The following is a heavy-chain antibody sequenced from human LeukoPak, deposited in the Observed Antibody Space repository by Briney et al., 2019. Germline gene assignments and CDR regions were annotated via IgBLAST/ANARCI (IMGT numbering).Heavy chain of an antibody. D-gene: IGHD1-26*01. J-gene: IGHJ3*02. Sequence: SETLSLTCTVSGDSIWSSYWSWLRQPPGKGLEWFGYIYYSGSTYSKPSLKSRVNISVDMSKNQFSLKLSSVTAADTAVYYCARDGSYYGIGTFDMWGQGTMVSVSS. CDR3: ARDGSYYGIGTFDM. V-gene: IGHV4-59*01. CDR1: GDSIWSSY. CDR2: IYYSGST.